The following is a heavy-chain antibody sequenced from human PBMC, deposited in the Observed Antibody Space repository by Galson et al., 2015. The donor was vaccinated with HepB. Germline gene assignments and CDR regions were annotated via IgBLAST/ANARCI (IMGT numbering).Heavy chain of an antibody. D-gene: IGHD4-17*01. V-gene: IGHV6-1*01. Sequence: CAISGDSVSSNSAAWNWIRQSPSRGLEWLGRTYYRSKWYNDYAVSVKSRITINPDTSKNQFSLQLNSVTPEDTAVYYCARSGAQNPNYYYYYGMDVWGQGTTVTVSS. CDR3: ARSGAQNPNYYYYYGMDV. CDR1: GDSVSSNSAA. J-gene: IGHJ6*02. CDR2: TYYRSKWYN.